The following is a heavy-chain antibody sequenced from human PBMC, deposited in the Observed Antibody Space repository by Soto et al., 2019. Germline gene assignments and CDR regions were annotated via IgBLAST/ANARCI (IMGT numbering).Heavy chain of an antibody. CDR3: AKDTDLWFGELFTGDY. CDR2: ISYDGSNR. Sequence: QVQLVESGGGVVQPGRSLRLSCAASGFTFSSYGMHWVRQAPGKGLEWVAVISYDGSNRYYADSVKGRFTISRDNSKNTLYLQMNSLRAEDTAVYYCAKDTDLWFGELFTGDYWGQGTLVTVSS. V-gene: IGHV3-30*18. J-gene: IGHJ4*02. D-gene: IGHD3-10*01. CDR1: GFTFSSYG.